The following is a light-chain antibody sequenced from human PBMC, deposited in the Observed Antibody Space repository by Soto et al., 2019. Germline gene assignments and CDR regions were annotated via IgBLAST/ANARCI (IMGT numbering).Light chain of an antibody. J-gene: IGLJ1*01. CDR1: NSDVGGYNY. V-gene: IGLV2-14*03. CDR2: DVS. CDR3: SSYRSGSSHV. Sequence: QSGLTQPASVSGSPGQSITISCTGTNSDVGGYNYVSWYQHHPGKAPKLMIYDVSDRPSGVSNRFSGSKSGNTASLTISGLQAEDEADYYCSSYRSGSSHVFGTGTKLTVL.